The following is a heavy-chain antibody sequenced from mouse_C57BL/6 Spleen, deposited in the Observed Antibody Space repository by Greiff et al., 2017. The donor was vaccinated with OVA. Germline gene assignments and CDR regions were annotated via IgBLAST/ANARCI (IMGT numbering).Heavy chain of an antibody. D-gene: IGHD1-1*01. CDR3: AREGRSSDFDV. J-gene: IGHJ1*03. V-gene: IGHV1-52*01. CDR1: GYTFTSYW. CDR2: IDPSDSET. Sequence: QVQLQQPGAELVRPGSSVKLSCKASGYTFTSYWMHWVKQRPIQGLEWIGNIDPSDSETHYNQKFKDKATLTVDKSSSTAYMQLSSLTSEDSAVYYCAREGRSSDFDVWGTGTTVTVSS.